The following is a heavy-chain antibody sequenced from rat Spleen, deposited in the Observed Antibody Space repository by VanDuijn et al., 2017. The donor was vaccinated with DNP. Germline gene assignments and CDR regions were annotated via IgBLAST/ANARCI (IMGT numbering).Heavy chain of an antibody. V-gene: IGHV5S13*01. CDR2: ISTGGGNT. CDR3: ARPVFNYGSYNWYFDI. CDR1: GFTFSNYG. D-gene: IGHD1-3*01. Sequence: EVQLVDSGGGLVQPGRSLKLSCVASGFTFSNYGMAWVRQTPTKGLEWVASISTGGGNTYYRDSVKGRFTISRDNAKNTQYLQMDSLRSEDTATYYCARPVFNYGSYNWYFDIWGPGTKVTVSS. J-gene: IGHJ1*01.